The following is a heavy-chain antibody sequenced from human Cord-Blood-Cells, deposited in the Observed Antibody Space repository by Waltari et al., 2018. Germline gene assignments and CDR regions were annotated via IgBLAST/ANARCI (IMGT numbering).Heavy chain of an antibody. V-gene: IGHV4-61*09. CDR1: GGSTSSGSYY. CDR3: ARVGSYNWFDP. Sequence: QVQLQESGPGLVKPSQTLSLTCTVPGGSTSSGSYYWSWIRQPAGTGLEWIGYIYTSGSTNYNPSLKSRVTISVDTSKNQFSLKLSSVTAADTAVYYCARVGSYNWFDPWGQGTLVTVSS. D-gene: IGHD1-1*01. J-gene: IGHJ5*02. CDR2: IYTSGST.